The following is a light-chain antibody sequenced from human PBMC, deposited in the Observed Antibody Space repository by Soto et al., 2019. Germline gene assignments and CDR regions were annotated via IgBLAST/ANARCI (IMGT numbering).Light chain of an antibody. CDR1: SSDVGGYNY. CDR3: NSYTIISAPFV. V-gene: IGLV2-14*01. CDR2: EVS. J-gene: IGLJ1*01. Sequence: VLTQPASVSGSPGQSITISCTGTSSDVGGYNYVSWYQQHPGKAPKLIIYEVSDRPSGVSHRFSGSKSGNTASLTISGLQAEDEADYYCNSYTIISAPFVFGAGTKVTVL.